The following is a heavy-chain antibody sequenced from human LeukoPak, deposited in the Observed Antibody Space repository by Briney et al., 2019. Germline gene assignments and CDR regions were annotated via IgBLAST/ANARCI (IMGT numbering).Heavy chain of an antibody. J-gene: IGHJ6*04. Sequence: PSETLSLTCTVSGGSISSSSYYWGWIRQPPGKGLEWIGSIYYSGSTYYNPSLKSRVIISVDTSKNQFSLKLSSVTAADTAVYYCARGELWLGDVWGKGTTVTVSS. V-gene: IGHV4-39*07. CDR1: GGSISSSSYY. CDR2: IYYSGST. CDR3: ARGELWLGDV. D-gene: IGHD5-18*01.